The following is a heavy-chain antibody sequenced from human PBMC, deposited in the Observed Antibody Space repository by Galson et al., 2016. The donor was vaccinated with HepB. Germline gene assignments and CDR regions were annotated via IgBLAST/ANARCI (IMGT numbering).Heavy chain of an antibody. V-gene: IGHV4-59*01. D-gene: IGHD6-6*01. J-gene: IGHJ5*02. CDR2: VYYTGST. CDR3: ARALSAARPLWFDP. CDR1: GDSMISYY. Sequence: SETLSLTCTVSGDSMISYYWSWIRQPPGKGLEWIGYVYYTGSTDYNPSLKGRVSISLHPSKNQFSLRVTSVTAADTAVYYCARALSAARPLWFDPWGQGTLVTVSS.